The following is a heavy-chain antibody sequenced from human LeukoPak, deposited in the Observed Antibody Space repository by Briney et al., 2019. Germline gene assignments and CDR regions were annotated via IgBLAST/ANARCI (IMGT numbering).Heavy chain of an antibody. CDR2: TYYRSKWYN. V-gene: IGHV6-1*01. D-gene: IGHD3-16*02. CDR1: GDSVSSSTAA. J-gene: IGHJ4*02. Sequence: SQTLSLTRAISGDSVSSSTAAWTWIRQSPSRGLEWLGRTYYRSKWYNDYEVSVKSRITINPDTSKNQFFLQLNSVAPNDTAVYYCAREYLGGYLIYWGQGTLVTVSS. CDR3: AREYLGGYLIY.